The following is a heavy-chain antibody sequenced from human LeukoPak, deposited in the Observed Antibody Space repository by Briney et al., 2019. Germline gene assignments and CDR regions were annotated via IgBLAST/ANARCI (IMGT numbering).Heavy chain of an antibody. Sequence: SETLSLTCTVSGGSIIGFYWTWIRQPPGKGLEWIGYIYSSGNTNYNPSLKSRITMSVDTSKNQFSLNLSSVTAADTAVYYCARGSLGDRVDYWGQGTLVTVSS. J-gene: IGHJ4*02. V-gene: IGHV4-59*01. CDR2: IYSSGNT. D-gene: IGHD3-10*01. CDR1: GGSIIGFY. CDR3: ARGSLGDRVDY.